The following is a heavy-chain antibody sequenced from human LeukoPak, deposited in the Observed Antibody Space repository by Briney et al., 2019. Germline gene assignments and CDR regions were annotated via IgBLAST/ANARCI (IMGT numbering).Heavy chain of an antibody. CDR1: GFTFSNAW. Sequence: GGSLRLSCVASGFTFSNAWMSWVRQAPGKGLEWVAVIWYDGSNEYYADSVKGRFTIFRDNSKNTLHLQMNSLRAEDTAVYYCARPLVGDALDYWGQGTLVTDSS. CDR2: IWYDGSNE. D-gene: IGHD1-26*01. V-gene: IGHV3-33*08. J-gene: IGHJ4*02. CDR3: ARPLVGDALDY.